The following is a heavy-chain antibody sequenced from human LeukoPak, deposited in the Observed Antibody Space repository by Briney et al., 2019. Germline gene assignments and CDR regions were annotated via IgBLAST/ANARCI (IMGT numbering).Heavy chain of an antibody. D-gene: IGHD3-10*01. V-gene: IGHV1-24*01. CDR1: GYTLTELS. CDR3: ATGVDYYGSGIPFDY. CDR2: FDPEDGET. J-gene: IGHJ4*02. Sequence: ASVKVSCKVSGYTLTELSMRWVRQAPGKGLEWMGGFDPEDGETIYAQKFQGRVTMTEDTSTDTAYMELSSLRSEDTAVYYCATGVDYYGSGIPFDYWGQGTLVTVSS.